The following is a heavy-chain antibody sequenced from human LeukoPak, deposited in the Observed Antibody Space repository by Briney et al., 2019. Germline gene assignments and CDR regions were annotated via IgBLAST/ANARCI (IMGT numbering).Heavy chain of an antibody. J-gene: IGHJ4*02. Sequence: SETLSLTCAVYGGSFSGYYWSWIRQPPGKGLEWIGEINHSGSTNYNPSPKSRVTISVDTSKNQFSLKLSSVTAADTAVYYCARGRSSIAARLTQRMIVGTSFDYWGQGTLVTVSS. CDR1: GGSFSGYY. D-gene: IGHD6-6*01. CDR2: INHSGST. V-gene: IGHV4-34*01. CDR3: ARGRSSIAARLTQRMIVGTSFDY.